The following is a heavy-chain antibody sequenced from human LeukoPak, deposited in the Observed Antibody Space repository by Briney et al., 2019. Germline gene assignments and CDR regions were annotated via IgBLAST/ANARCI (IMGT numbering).Heavy chain of an antibody. J-gene: IGHJ4*02. CDR3: AKDPPKRIAAAGRGGSYFDY. Sequence: GGSLRLSCAASGFTFSSYAMSWVRQAPWKGLEWVSALSGSGGSTYYGDSVKGRFTISRDNSKNTLYLQMNSLRAEDTAVYYCAKDPPKRIAAAGRGGSYFDYWGQGTLVTVSS. V-gene: IGHV3-23*01. CDR2: LSGSGGST. CDR1: GFTFSSYA. D-gene: IGHD6-13*01.